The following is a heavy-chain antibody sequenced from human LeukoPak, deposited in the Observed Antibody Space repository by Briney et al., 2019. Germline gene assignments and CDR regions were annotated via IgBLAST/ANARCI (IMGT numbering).Heavy chain of an antibody. D-gene: IGHD5-18*01. CDR2: IYYSGST. Sequence: SETLSLTCTVSGGSISSYYWSWIRQPPGKGLEWIGYIYYSGSTHYNPSLKSRVTISVDTSKNQFSLKLSSVTAADTAVYYCARVRLWWFDPWGQGTLVTVSS. J-gene: IGHJ5*02. CDR1: GGSISSYY. V-gene: IGHV4-59*01. CDR3: ARVRLWWFDP.